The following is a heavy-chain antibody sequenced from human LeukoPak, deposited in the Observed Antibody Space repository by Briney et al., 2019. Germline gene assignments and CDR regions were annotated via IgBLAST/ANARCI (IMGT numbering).Heavy chain of an antibody. D-gene: IGHD1-14*01. CDR3: ARTYPVSDDAFDI. CDR2: TNPSGGST. Sequence: GASVKVSCKASGYTFTSYCMHWVRQAPGQGLEWMGITNPSGGSTSYAQKFQGRVTMTRDTSTSTVYMELSSLRSEDTAVYYCARTYPVSDDAFDIWGQGTMVTVSS. CDR1: GYTFTSYC. V-gene: IGHV1-46*01. J-gene: IGHJ3*02.